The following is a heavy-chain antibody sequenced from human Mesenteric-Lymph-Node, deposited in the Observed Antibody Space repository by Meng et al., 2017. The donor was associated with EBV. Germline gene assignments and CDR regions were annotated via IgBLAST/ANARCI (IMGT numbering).Heavy chain of an antibody. CDR1: GYTFTRYY. CDR3: ASAWGSGSELDP. V-gene: IGHV1-46*01. J-gene: IGHJ5*02. Sequence: QVPLVQSGEEVKEPGASVKVSCKGSGYTFTRYYIHWVRQAPGQGLEWMGIINPSGDFTSYAPKFQGRVTMTRDTSTNTVYMELSSLRSEDTAVYFCASAWGSGSELDPWGQGTLVTVSS. CDR2: INPSGDFT. D-gene: IGHD3-22*01.